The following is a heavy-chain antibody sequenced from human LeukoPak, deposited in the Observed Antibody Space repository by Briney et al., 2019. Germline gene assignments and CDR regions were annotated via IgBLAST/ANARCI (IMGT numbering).Heavy chain of an antibody. J-gene: IGHJ3*02. D-gene: IGHD2-21*01. V-gene: IGHV4-38-2*02. CDR1: GYSISSGYY. Sequence: SETLSLTCTVSGYSISSGYYWGWIRQPPGKGLEWIGSSYHSGSTYYNPSLKSRLTISVDTYKNQFSLKLSSVTAADTAVYYCARDMGQNCGGDCYSDAFDIWGQGTMVTVSS. CDR3: ARDMGQNCGGDCYSDAFDI. CDR2: SYHSGST.